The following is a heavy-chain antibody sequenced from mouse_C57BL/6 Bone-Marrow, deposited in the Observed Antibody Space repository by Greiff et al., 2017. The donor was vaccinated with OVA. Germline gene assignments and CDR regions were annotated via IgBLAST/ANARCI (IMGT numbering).Heavy chain of an antibody. J-gene: IGHJ1*03. V-gene: IGHV1-82*01. Sequence: QVQLKESGPELVKPGASVKISCKASGYAFSSSWMNWVKQRPGKGLEWIGRIYPGDGDTNYNGKFKGKATLTADKSSSTAYMQLSSLTSEDSAVYFCARSPYDYDGDWYFDVWGTGTTVTVSS. CDR3: ARSPYDYDGDWYFDV. CDR2: IYPGDGDT. D-gene: IGHD2-4*01. CDR1: GYAFSSSW.